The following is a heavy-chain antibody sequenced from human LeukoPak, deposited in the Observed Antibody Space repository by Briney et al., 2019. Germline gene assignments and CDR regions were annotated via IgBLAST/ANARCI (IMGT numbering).Heavy chain of an antibody. V-gene: IGHV3-23*01. D-gene: IGHD3-10*01. CDR3: AKRGPGSSYPYYFDY. CDR1: GFTFSSYW. CDR2: ISGSGGST. Sequence: GGSLRLSCAASGFTFSSYWMSWVRQAPGKGLEWVSAISGSGGSTYYADSVKGRFTISRDNSKNTLYLQMNSLRAEDTAVYYCAKRGPGSSYPYYFDYWGQGTLVTVSS. J-gene: IGHJ4*02.